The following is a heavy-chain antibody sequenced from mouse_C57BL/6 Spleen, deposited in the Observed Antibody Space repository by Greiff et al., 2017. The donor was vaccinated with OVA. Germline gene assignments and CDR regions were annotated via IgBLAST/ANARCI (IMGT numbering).Heavy chain of an antibody. CDR3: ARSGGYYDVDY. J-gene: IGHJ2*01. CDR2: IYPGSGNT. D-gene: IGHD2-3*01. CDR1: GYTFTDYY. V-gene: IGHV1-76*01. Sequence: QVQLQQSGAELVRPGASVKLSCKASGYTFTDYYINWVKQRPGQGLEWIARIYPGSGNTYYNEKFKGKATLTAEKSSSTAYMQLSSLTSEDSAVYFCARSGGYYDVDYWGQGTTLTVSS.